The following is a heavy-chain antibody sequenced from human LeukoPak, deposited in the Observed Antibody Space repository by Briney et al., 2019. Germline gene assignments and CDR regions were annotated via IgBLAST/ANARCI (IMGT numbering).Heavy chain of an antibody. CDR2: IFYSGRT. CDR1: GGSISSSTYY. CDR3: AREVIRSGWYNSPTTNYYYYYMDV. Sequence: SETLSLTCTVSGGSISSSTYYWGWIRQPPGKGLEWIGSIFYSGRTYYNPSLKSRVTMSVDTSKNQFSLKLSSVTAADTAVYYCAREVIRSGWYNSPTTNYYYYYMDVWGKGTTVTVSS. V-gene: IGHV4-39*07. J-gene: IGHJ6*03. D-gene: IGHD6-19*01.